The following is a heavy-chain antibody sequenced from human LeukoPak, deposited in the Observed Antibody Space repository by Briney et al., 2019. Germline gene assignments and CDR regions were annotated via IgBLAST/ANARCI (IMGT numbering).Heavy chain of an antibody. Sequence: GGSLRLSCAASGFTVSISYMNWVRQAPGKGLEWVLIIYAGGSTYYAGSVEGRFTISRDNSKNTLYLQMNSLRAEDTAVYYCAREEETVKAFGPWGQGTLVTVSS. CDR3: AREEETVKAFGP. V-gene: IGHV3-53*01. CDR2: IYAGGST. CDR1: GFTVSISY. D-gene: IGHD4-17*01. J-gene: IGHJ5*02.